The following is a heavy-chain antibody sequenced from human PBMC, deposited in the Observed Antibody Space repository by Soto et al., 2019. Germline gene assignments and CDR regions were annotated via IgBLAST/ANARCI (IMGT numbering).Heavy chain of an antibody. CDR2: IIPIFGTA. CDR1: GGTFSSYA. Sequence: SVKVSCKASGGTFSSYAISWVRQAPGQGLEWMGGIIPIFGTANYAQKFQGRVTITADESTSTAYMELSSLRSEDTAVYYCARGGIAVAGPRVGDDAFDIWGEGTMVTVSS. J-gene: IGHJ3*02. V-gene: IGHV1-69*13. D-gene: IGHD6-19*01. CDR3: ARGGIAVAGPRVGDDAFDI.